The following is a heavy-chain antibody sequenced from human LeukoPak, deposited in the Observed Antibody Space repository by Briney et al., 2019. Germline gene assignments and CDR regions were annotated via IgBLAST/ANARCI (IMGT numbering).Heavy chain of an antibody. CDR1: GFTFDDYA. D-gene: IGHD4-17*01. Sequence: GGSLRLSCAASGFTFDDYAMHWVRQAPGKGLEWVSGISWNSGSIGYADSVKGRFTISRDNAKNSLYLQMNSLRAEDTALYYCARDTWTTVTHIFDYWGQGTLVTVSS. V-gene: IGHV3-9*01. CDR2: ISWNSGSI. J-gene: IGHJ4*02. CDR3: ARDTWTTVTHIFDY.